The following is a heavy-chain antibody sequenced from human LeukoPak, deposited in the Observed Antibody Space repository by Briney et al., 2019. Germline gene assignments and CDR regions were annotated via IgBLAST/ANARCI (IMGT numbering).Heavy chain of an antibody. D-gene: IGHD6-19*01. CDR1: GYTFTGYY. J-gene: IGHJ4*02. CDR2: IIPIFGTA. CDR3: ARSHYSRGWEYFDY. V-gene: IGHV1-69*13. Sequence: GASVKVSCEASGYTFTGYYMHWVRQAPGQGLEWMGGIIPIFGTANYAQKFQGRVTITADESTSTVYMELSSLRSEDTAVYYCARSHYSRGWEYFDYWGQGTLVTVSS.